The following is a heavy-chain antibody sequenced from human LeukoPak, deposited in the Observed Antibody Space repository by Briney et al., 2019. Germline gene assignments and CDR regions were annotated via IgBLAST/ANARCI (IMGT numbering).Heavy chain of an antibody. CDR1: GFVFSKYG. V-gene: IGHV3-30*03. CDR2: ISYDGSNK. D-gene: IGHD3-10*01. CDR3: ARDRYSYTSGYGLDV. Sequence: GGSLRLTCAGSGFVFSKYGMHWVRQAPGKGLEWVSVISYDGSNKDDADSVKGRFTISRDNSKNTLFLQMNSLRPEDTAVYYCARDRYSYTSGYGLDVWGQGTTVTVSS. J-gene: IGHJ6*02.